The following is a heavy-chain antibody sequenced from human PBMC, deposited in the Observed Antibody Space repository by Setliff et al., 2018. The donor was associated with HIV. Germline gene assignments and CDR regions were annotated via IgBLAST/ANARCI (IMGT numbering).Heavy chain of an antibody. Sequence: ASVKVSCKASGYTFTSYGISWVRQAPGQGLEWMGWISAYNGNTNYAQKLQGRVTMTTDTPTSTAYMELRSLRSDDTAVYYCARLSRDGYNGGGWFDPWGQGILVTVSS. CDR1: GYTFTSYG. CDR2: ISAYNGNT. V-gene: IGHV1-18*01. J-gene: IGHJ5*02. D-gene: IGHD2-21*01. CDR3: ARLSRDGYNGGGWFDP.